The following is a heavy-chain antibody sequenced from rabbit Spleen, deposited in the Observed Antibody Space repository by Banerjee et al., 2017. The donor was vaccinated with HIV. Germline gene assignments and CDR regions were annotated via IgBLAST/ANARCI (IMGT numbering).Heavy chain of an antibody. D-gene: IGHD1-1*01. CDR3: ARDLPEIIGWNFGF. V-gene: IGHV1S45*01. J-gene: IGHJ3*01. CDR1: GFSFSEKEV. Sequence: QEHLEESGGGLVKPEGSLTLTCKASGFSFSEKEVMCWVRQAPGKGLEWIGCINTITGKTVYATWAKGRFTISRASSTTVFLQMTSLTAADTATYFCARDLPEIIGWNFGFWVPGPLVTVS. CDR2: INTITGKT.